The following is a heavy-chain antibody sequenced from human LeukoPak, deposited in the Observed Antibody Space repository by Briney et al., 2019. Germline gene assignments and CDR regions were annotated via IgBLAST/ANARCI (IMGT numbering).Heavy chain of an antibody. Sequence: SETLSLTCAVYGGSFSGYYWSWIRQPPGKGLEWIGEINHSGSTNYNPSLKSRVTISVDTSKNQFSLKLSSVTAAGTAVYYCASKRGYSGYGRAPFTVFDYWGQGTLVTVSS. J-gene: IGHJ4*02. CDR1: GGSFSGYY. CDR2: INHSGST. D-gene: IGHD5-12*01. V-gene: IGHV4-34*01. CDR3: ASKRGYSGYGRAPFTVFDY.